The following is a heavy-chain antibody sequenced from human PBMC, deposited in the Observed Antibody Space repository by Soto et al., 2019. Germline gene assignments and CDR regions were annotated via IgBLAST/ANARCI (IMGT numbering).Heavy chain of an antibody. J-gene: IGHJ6*02. CDR2: IIPIFGTA. CDR1: GGTFSSYA. CDR3: ASISDNWNDGYYYYGMDV. Sequence: QVQLVQSGAEVKKPGSSVKVSCKASGGTFSSYAISWVRQAPGQGLEWMGGIIPIFGTANYAQKFQGRVTITADESTSTAYMELSSQRSEDTAVYYCASISDNWNDGYYYYGMDVWGQGTTVTVSS. V-gene: IGHV1-69*01. D-gene: IGHD1-20*01.